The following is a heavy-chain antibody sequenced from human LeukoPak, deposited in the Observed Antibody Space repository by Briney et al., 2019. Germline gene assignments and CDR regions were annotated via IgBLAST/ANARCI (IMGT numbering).Heavy chain of an antibody. CDR2: IYYSGST. CDR1: GGSISSYY. D-gene: IGHD1-7*01. V-gene: IGHV4-59*01. J-gene: IGHJ2*01. Sequence: PSETLSLTCTVSGGSISSYYWSWIRQPPGKGLEWIGYIYYSGSTNYNPSLKSRVTISVDTSKNQFSLKLSSVTAADTAVYYCARSPPLITGTRVLLAKGLGWYFDLWGRGTLVTVSS. CDR3: ARSPPLITGTRVLLAKGLGWYFDL.